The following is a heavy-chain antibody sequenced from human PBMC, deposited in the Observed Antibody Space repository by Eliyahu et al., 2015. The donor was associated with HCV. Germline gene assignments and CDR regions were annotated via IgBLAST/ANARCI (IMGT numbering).Heavy chain of an antibody. V-gene: IGHV1-18*01. D-gene: IGHD6-6*01. CDR2: ISVYNDNA. Sequence: EVKKPGASVKVSCKASGYTFTTYGVTWVRQAPGQGLEWMGWISVYNDNANYAQKFQGRVIMTTDTSTSTAYMELRSLRPDDTAVYYCARGKGDYSNSSYRYWGQGTLVTVSS. CDR3: ARGKGDYSNSSYRY. CDR1: GYTFTTYG. J-gene: IGHJ4*02.